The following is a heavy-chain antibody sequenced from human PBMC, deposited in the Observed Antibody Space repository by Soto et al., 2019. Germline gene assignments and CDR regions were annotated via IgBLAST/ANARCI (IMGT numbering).Heavy chain of an antibody. V-gene: IGHV1-2*04. J-gene: IGHJ4*02. CDR1: VYTFTGYY. Sequence: ASVKVSCKASVYTFTGYYMHWVRQAPGQGLEWMGWINPNSGGTNYAQKFQGWVTMTRDTSISTAYMELSRLRSDDTAVYYCARAPNFTVTYYFDYWGQGTLVTVSS. D-gene: IGHD4-17*01. CDR2: INPNSGGT. CDR3: ARAPNFTVTYYFDY.